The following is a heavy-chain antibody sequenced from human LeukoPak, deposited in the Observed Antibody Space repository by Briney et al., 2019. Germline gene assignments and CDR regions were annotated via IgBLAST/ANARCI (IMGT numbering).Heavy chain of an antibody. D-gene: IGHD3-3*01. J-gene: IGHJ6*03. V-gene: IGHV3-30*18. CDR1: GFSFSSYC. CDR2: ISYDGSTK. CDR3: AKGYTIFGEFIFQCHYIYV. Sequence: HPPQSLTLSCAAYGFSFSSYCMRWVRQAPGKGLEWVGGISYDGSTKYYADSVKGRFIISRDNSNKMVCMQMHCLSVADTAVYYCAKGYTIFGEFIFQCHYIYVWGKGTTVTVSS.